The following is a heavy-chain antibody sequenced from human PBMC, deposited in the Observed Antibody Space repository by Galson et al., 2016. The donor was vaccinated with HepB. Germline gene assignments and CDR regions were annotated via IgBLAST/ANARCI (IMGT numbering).Heavy chain of an antibody. V-gene: IGHV3-30*18. CDR3: AKDSSSSNYYYGLDV. CDR1: GFTFSSYG. Sequence: SLRLSCAASGFTFSSYGMHWVRQAPGKGLEWVAIILYDGDNKNYADSVKGRFTISRDNSKNILYLHINSLRAEDTAVYYCAKDSSSSNYYYGLDVWGQGTTVTVSS. D-gene: IGHD6-6*01. CDR2: ILYDGDNK. J-gene: IGHJ6*02.